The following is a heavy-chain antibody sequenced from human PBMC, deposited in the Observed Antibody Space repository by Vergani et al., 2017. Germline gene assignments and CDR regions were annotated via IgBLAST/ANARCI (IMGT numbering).Heavy chain of an antibody. J-gene: IGHJ1*01. CDR2: ISGSGGST. V-gene: IGHV3-23*01. CDR1: GFTFSSYA. CDR3: AKYGSSWYRNYFQH. D-gene: IGHD6-13*01. Sequence: EVQLLESGGGLVQPGGSLRLSCAASGFTFSSYAMSWVRQAPGEGLEWVSAISGSGGSTYYADSVKGRFTITRDKARNTLYLQMNSLRAEDTAVYYCAKYGSSWYRNYFQHWGQGTLVTVSS.